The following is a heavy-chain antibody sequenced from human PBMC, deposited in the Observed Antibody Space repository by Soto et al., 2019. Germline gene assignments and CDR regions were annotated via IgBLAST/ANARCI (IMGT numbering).Heavy chain of an antibody. Sequence: ASVKVSCKASGYTFTSYGISWVRQAPGQGLEWMGWISAYNGNTNYAQKLQGRVTMTTETSTGTAYMELRSLRSDDTAVYYCARGGPYDSSGYYSIPIDYWGQGTLVTVSS. V-gene: IGHV1-18*01. CDR3: ARGGPYDSSGYYSIPIDY. D-gene: IGHD3-22*01. CDR1: GYTFTSYG. CDR2: ISAYNGNT. J-gene: IGHJ4*02.